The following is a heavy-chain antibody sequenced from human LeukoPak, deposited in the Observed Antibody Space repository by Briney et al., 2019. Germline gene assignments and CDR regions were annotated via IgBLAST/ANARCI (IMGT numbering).Heavy chain of an antibody. CDR3: ARGFTRIFPLYYFDY. CDR2: INHSGST. V-gene: IGHV4-34*01. Sequence: SETLTLTCAVYGGSFSGYYWSWIRQPPGKGLEWIGEINHSGSTNYNPSLKNRVTISVDTSKNQFSLKLSSVTAADTAVYYCARGFTRIFPLYYFDYWGQGTLVTVSS. J-gene: IGHJ4*02. CDR1: GGSFSGYY.